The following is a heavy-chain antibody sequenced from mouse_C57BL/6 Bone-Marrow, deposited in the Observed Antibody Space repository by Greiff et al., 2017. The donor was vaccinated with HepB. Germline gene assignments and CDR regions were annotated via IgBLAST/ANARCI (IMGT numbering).Heavy chain of an antibody. CDR1: GFTFSSYA. V-gene: IGHV5-4*01. Sequence: EVQLVESGGGLVKPGGSLKLSCAASGFTFSSYAMSWVRQTPEKRLEWVATISDGGSYTYYPDNVKGRFTISRDNAKNNLYLQMSHLKSEDTAMYYCARGPMIYYGNYDYFDYWGQGTTLTVSS. D-gene: IGHD2-1*01. J-gene: IGHJ2*01. CDR3: ARGPMIYYGNYDYFDY. CDR2: ISDGGSYT.